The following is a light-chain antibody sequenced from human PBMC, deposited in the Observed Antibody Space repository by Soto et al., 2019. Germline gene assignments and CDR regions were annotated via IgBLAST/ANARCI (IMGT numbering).Light chain of an antibody. Sequence: DIQMTQSPSSLSASVGDRVTITCRANQGISNFLAWYQQKPGQVPKLLMYAASTLHSGVPSRFSGSRSGTDFPLTISRLQHEDVATYYYQKYNSAPQTFGQGTKLEIK. CDR1: QGISNF. CDR2: AAS. J-gene: IGKJ1*01. V-gene: IGKV1-27*01. CDR3: QKYNSAPQT.